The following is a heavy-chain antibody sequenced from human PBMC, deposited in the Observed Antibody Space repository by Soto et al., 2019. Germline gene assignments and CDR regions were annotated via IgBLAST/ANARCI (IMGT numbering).Heavy chain of an antibody. CDR1: GGSLSGYY. J-gene: IGHJ3*02. CDR3: ASLDYGDFTDAFDI. CDR2: INHSGST. V-gene: IGHV4-34*01. Sequence: PSETLSLTCAVYGGSLSGYYWSWIRQPPGKGLEWIGEINHSGSTNYNPSLKSRVTISVDTSKNQFSLKLSSVTAADTAVYYCASLDYGDFTDAFDIWGQGTMVTVSS. D-gene: IGHD4-17*01.